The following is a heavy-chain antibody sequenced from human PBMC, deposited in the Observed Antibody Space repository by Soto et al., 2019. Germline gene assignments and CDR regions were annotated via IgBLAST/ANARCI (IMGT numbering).Heavy chain of an antibody. CDR3: ARDSYCSGGSCYPLGPPGMDV. V-gene: IGHV4-59*01. Sequence: SETLSLTCTVSGGSISSYYWSWIRQPPGKGLEWIGYIYYSGSTNYNPSLKSRVTISVDTSKNQFSLKLSSVTAADTAVYYCARDSYCSGGSCYPLGPPGMDVWGKGTTVTVSS. D-gene: IGHD2-15*01. CDR1: GGSISSYY. CDR2: IYYSGST. J-gene: IGHJ6*04.